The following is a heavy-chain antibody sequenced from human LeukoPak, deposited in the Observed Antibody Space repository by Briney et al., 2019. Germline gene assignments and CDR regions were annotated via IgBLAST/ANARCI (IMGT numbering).Heavy chain of an antibody. D-gene: IGHD6-13*01. Sequence: GGSLRLSCAASGFTVSSKCMSWVRQAPGKGLEWVSLFYSSGDTYYADSVKGRFTISRDDSKNTLYLQMNTLRAEDTAIYYCASDPQAGSSWYGGFDYWGQGTLVTVSS. CDR3: ASDPQAGSSWYGGFDY. CDR2: FYSSGDT. CDR1: GFTVSSKC. V-gene: IGHV3-53*01. J-gene: IGHJ4*02.